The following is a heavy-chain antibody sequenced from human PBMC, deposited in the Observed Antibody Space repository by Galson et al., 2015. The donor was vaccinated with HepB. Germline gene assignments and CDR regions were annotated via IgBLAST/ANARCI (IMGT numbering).Heavy chain of an antibody. CDR2: ISYDGSNK. J-gene: IGHJ4*02. Sequence: SLRLSCAASGFTFSSYGMHWVRQAPGKGLEWVAVISYDGSNKYYADSVKGRFTISRDNSKNTLYLQMNSLRAEDTAVYYCAKDPTPNYDYVWGSYPFGYWGQGTLVTVSS. CDR1: GFTFSSYG. V-gene: IGHV3-30*18. CDR3: AKDPTPNYDYVWGSYPFGY. D-gene: IGHD3-16*02.